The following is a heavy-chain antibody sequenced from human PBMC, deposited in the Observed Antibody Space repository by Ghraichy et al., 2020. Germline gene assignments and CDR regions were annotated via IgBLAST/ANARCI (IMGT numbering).Heavy chain of an antibody. V-gene: IGHV5-51*01. J-gene: IGHJ3*02. D-gene: IGHD6-6*01. CDR3: ARLLAARPEGGAFDI. CDR2: IYPGDSDT. CDR1: GYSFTSYW. Sequence: GESLNISCKGSGYSFTSYWIGWVRQMPGKGLEWMGIIYPGDSDTRYSPSFQGQVTISADKSISTAYLQWSSLKASDTAMYYCARLLAARPEGGAFDIWGQGTMVTVSS.